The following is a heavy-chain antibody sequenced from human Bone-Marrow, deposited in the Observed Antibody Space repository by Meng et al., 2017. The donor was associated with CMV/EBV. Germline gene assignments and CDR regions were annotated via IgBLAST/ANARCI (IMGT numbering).Heavy chain of an antibody. CDR1: GGSISSSSYY. J-gene: IGHJ4*02. Sequence: GSLRLSCTVSGGSISSSSYYWGWIRQPPGKGLEWIGSIYYSGSTYYNPSLKSRVTISVDTSKNQFSLKLSSVTAADTAVYYCASQISSIINYYDSSGHVLYFDYWGQGTLVTVSS. CDR2: IYYSGST. CDR3: ASQISSIINYYDSSGHVLYFDY. D-gene: IGHD3-22*01. V-gene: IGHV4-39*01.